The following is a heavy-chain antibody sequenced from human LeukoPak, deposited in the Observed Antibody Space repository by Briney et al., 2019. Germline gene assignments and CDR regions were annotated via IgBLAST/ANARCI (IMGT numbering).Heavy chain of an antibody. CDR3: ARASSGVLRYFDWSLFDP. J-gene: IGHJ5*02. D-gene: IGHD3-9*01. CDR2: MKHDGSDK. V-gene: IGHV3-7*01. Sequence: GGSLRLSCAASGFTFSSYEMNWVRQAPGKGLEWVASMKHDGSDKYYVDSVKGRFTISRDNAKNSLYLQMNSLRADDTAVYYCARASSGVLRYFDWSLFDPWGQGTLVTVSS. CDR1: GFTFSSYE.